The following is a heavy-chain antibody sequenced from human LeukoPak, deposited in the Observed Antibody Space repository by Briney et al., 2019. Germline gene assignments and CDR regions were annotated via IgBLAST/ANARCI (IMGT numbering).Heavy chain of an antibody. CDR3: AKDMYYYDSSGSGFDY. Sequence: PGGSLRLSCAASGFTFSSYGMHWVRQAPGKGLEWVAFIRYDGSNKYYADSVKGRFTISRDNSRNTLYLQMNSLRAEDTAVYYCAKDMYYYDSSGSGFDYWGQGTLVTVSS. D-gene: IGHD3-22*01. J-gene: IGHJ4*02. CDR1: GFTFSSYG. V-gene: IGHV3-30*02. CDR2: IRYDGSNK.